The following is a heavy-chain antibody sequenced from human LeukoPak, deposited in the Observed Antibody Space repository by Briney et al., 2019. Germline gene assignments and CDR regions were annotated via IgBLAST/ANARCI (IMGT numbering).Heavy chain of an antibody. J-gene: IGHJ5*02. CDR2: ISSTSDYI. CDR1: GFTFSSFT. D-gene: IGHD2-15*01. V-gene: IGHV3-21*01. Sequence: GGSLRLSCAASGFTFSSFTMNWVRQAPGRGLEWVSSISSTSDYIYYADSLRGRFSISRDNAKNSLYLQMNSLRAEDTAVYYCARSDSYTWFDPWGQGTLVTVSS. CDR3: ARSDSYTWFDP.